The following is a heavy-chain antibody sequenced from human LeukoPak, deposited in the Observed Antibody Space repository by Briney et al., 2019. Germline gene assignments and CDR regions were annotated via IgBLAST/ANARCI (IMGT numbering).Heavy chain of an antibody. Sequence: GGSLRLSCAASGFTFSNYWMHWVRQAPGKGLVWVSRINRDGSSTVYADSVKGRFTISRDNAKNTLYLQVNSLRAEDTAVYYCTGSENYNWFDPWGQGTLVTVSS. CDR1: GFTFSNYW. J-gene: IGHJ5*02. CDR2: INRDGSST. V-gene: IGHV3-74*01. CDR3: TGSENYNWFDP. D-gene: IGHD3-10*01.